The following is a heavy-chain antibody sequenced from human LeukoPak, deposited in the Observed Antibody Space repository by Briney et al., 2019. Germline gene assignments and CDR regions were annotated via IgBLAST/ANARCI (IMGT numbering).Heavy chain of an antibody. CDR3: ARDGRGWSRDY. Sequence: GGSLRLSCAASGFKFSPCAMTWVRQAPGKGXEWDSTITAGTTHIYYADSVKGRFTTSRDDAKTSQYLQQSSLRAEDTAVYYCARDGRGWSRDYWGQGTLVTVSS. CDR1: GFKFSPCA. J-gene: IGHJ4*02. V-gene: IGHV3-21*01. D-gene: IGHD6-19*01. CDR2: ITAGTTHI.